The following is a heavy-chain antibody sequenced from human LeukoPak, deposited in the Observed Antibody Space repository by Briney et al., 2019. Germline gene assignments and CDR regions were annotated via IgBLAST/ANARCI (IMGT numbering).Heavy chain of an antibody. CDR2: IRFDGTTQ. CDR1: GFVFSSYG. CDR3: SKESNYDSSGYFN. J-gene: IGHJ4*02. V-gene: IGHV3-30*02. Sequence: GGSLRLSCAASGFVFSSYGIHWVRQAPGNGLEWVSFIRFDGTTQYYADSVKGRFTISRDNSKFTVHLLMTSLRPEDTAVYYCSKESNYDSSGYFNWGQGTLVTVSS. D-gene: IGHD3-22*01.